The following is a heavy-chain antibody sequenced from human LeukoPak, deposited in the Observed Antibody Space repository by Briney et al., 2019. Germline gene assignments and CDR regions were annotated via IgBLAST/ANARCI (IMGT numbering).Heavy chain of an antibody. CDR3: AREPYYGSGSYLWELYYYYYMDV. CDR1: GGSISSYY. V-gene: IGHV4-59*01. D-gene: IGHD3-10*01. Sequence: PSETLSLTCTVSGGSISSYYWSWIRQPPGKGLEWIGYIYYSGSTNYNPSLKSRVTISVDTSKNQFSLKLSSVTAADTAVYYCAREPYYGSGSYLWELYYYYYMDVWGKGTTVTVSS. CDR2: IYYSGST. J-gene: IGHJ6*03.